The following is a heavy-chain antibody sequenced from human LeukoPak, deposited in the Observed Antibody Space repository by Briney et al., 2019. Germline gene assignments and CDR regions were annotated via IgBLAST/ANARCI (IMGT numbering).Heavy chain of an antibody. CDR3: ARRERYCSSISCYGVDY. CDR2: IYPSDSDT. Sequence: GESLKISCKGSGYSFTSYWIGWVRQMPGKGLEWMGIIYPSDSDTRYSPSFQGQVTISADKSISTAYLQWSSLKASDTAMCYCARRERYCSSISCYGVDYWGQGTLVTVSS. D-gene: IGHD2-2*01. CDR1: GYSFTSYW. V-gene: IGHV5-51*01. J-gene: IGHJ4*02.